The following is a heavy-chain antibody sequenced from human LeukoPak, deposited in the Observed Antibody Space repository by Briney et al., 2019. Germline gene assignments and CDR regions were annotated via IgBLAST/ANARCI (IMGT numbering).Heavy chain of an antibody. J-gene: IGHJ4*02. Sequence: GGSLRLSCAASGFTFDDYAMHWVRQAPGKGLEWVSGISRNSGSTGYADSVKGRFTISRDNAKNSLYLQMNSLRAEDTALYYCAKGFVYYDSSGYGRLDYWGQGTLVTVSS. CDR3: AKGFVYYDSSGYGRLDY. V-gene: IGHV3-9*01. CDR2: ISRNSGST. D-gene: IGHD3-22*01. CDR1: GFTFDDYA.